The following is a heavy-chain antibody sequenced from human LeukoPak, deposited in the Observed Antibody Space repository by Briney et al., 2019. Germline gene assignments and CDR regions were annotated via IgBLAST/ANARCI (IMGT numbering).Heavy chain of an antibody. D-gene: IGHD1-26*01. V-gene: IGHV5-51*01. J-gene: IGHJ4*02. CDR1: GYIFTSYW. CDR2: IYPGDSDT. CDR3: ARRVDSYWFFDY. Sequence: GESLKISCRGSGYIFTSYWIGWLRQMPGKGLEWMGFIYPGDSDTRYIPSFQGQVTISADKSINTAYLQWSSLKASDTAMYYCARRVDSYWFFDYWGQGTLVTVSS.